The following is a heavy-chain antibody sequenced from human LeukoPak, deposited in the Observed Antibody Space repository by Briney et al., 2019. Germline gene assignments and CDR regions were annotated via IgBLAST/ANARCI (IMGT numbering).Heavy chain of an antibody. D-gene: IGHD3-3*01. Sequence: PSETLSLTCAVYGGSFNNYYWSWIRQPPGTGLEWIGEINHSGSTKYNPSLKSRVTISVDTSKSQFSLKLTSVTAADTAVYYCARGTGFGVVFNYYQYYMDVWGKGTTVTVSS. J-gene: IGHJ6*03. V-gene: IGHV4-34*01. CDR3: ARGTGFGVVFNYYQYYMDV. CDR1: GGSFNNYY. CDR2: INHSGST.